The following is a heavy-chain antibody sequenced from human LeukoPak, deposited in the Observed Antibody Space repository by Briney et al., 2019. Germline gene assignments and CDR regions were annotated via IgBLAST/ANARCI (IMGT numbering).Heavy chain of an antibody. J-gene: IGHJ4*02. CDR1: GFTFSGYA. CDR2: ISHDGGSNK. V-gene: IGHV3-30-3*01. D-gene: IGHD6-6*01. Sequence: GRSLRLSCAASGFTFSGYAMHWVRQAPGKGLEWGALISHDGGSNKYYADSVKGRFTISRDNSKNTLCLQMNSLRAEDTAVYYCAREERGHLVGYWGQGTLVTVSS. CDR3: AREERGHLVGY.